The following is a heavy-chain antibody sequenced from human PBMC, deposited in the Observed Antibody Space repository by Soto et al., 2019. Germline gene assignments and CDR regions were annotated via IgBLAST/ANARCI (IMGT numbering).Heavy chain of an antibody. V-gene: IGHV4-61*01. J-gene: IGHJ6*02. CDR2: IHVSGST. CDR3: ARDGHGMDV. Sequence: PSETLSLTCTVSGGSVSSGSYQWTWIRQPPGKGLEWIGYIHVSGSTNDNPSLRGRVTMSIDTSKNRFSLKLSSVTAADTAVYYCARDGHGMDVWGQGTKVTVSS. CDR1: GGSVSSGSYQ.